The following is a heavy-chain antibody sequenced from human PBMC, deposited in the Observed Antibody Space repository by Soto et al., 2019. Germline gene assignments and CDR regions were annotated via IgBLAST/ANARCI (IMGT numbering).Heavy chain of an antibody. CDR1: GGSFSGYY. V-gene: IGHV4-34*01. CDR2: INHSGST. D-gene: IGHD5-18*01. Sequence: SETLSLTCAVYGGSFSGYYWSWIRQPPGEGLEWIGEINHSGSTNYNPSLKSRVTISVDTSKNQFSLKLRSVTAADTAVYYCARGGEGYSYGYWFDPWGQGTLVTVSS. J-gene: IGHJ5*02. CDR3: ARGGEGYSYGYWFDP.